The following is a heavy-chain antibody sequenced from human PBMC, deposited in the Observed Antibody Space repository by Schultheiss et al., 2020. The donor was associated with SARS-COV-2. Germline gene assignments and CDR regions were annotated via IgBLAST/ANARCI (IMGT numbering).Heavy chain of an antibody. CDR1: GYTFTSYA. J-gene: IGHJ3*02. Sequence: SVKVSCKASGYTFTSYAISWVRQAPGQGLEWMGGIIPIFGTANYAQKFQGRVTITADESTSTAYMELSSLRSEDTAVYYCASTGKIRYHDAFDIWGQGTMVTVSS. D-gene: IGHD3-9*01. V-gene: IGHV1-69*13. CDR3: ASTGKIRYHDAFDI. CDR2: IIPIFGTA.